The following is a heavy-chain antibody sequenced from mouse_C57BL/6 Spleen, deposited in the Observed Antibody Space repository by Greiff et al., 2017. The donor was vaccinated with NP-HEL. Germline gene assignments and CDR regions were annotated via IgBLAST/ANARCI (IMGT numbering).Heavy chain of an antibody. Sequence: QVQLKESGAELVKPGASVKISCKASGYAFSSYWMNWVKQRPGKGLEWIGQIYPGDGDTNYNGKFKGKATLTADKSSSTAYMQLSSLTSEDSAVYFCARSGGTTVVHYFDYWGQGTTLTVSS. CDR2: IYPGDGDT. D-gene: IGHD1-1*01. CDR1: GYAFSSYW. CDR3: ARSGGTTVVHYFDY. J-gene: IGHJ2*01. V-gene: IGHV1-80*01.